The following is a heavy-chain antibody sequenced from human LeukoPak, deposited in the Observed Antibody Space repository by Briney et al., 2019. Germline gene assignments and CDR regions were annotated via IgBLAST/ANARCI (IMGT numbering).Heavy chain of an antibody. CDR2: ISAYNGNT. J-gene: IGHJ4*02. CDR1: GYTFTSYG. D-gene: IGHD3-9*01. Sequence: WASVKVSCKASGYTFTSYGISWVRQAPGQGLEWMGWISAYNGNTNYAQKLQGRVTMTTDTSTSTAYMELRSLRSDDTAVYYCAASLGYDILTGYYPSIYYFDYWGQGTLVTVSS. V-gene: IGHV1-18*01. CDR3: AASLGYDILTGYYPSIYYFDY.